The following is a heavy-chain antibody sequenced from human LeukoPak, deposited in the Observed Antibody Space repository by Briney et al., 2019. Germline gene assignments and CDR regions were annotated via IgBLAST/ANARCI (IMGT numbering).Heavy chain of an antibody. Sequence: HGESLKISCKGSGYSFTSYWIGWVRQMPGEGLEWMGIIYPGDSDTRYSPSFQGQVTISADKSISTAYLQWSSLKASDTAMYYCARRRGRVYYGSGSPHYYFDYWGQGTLVTVSS. V-gene: IGHV5-51*01. CDR3: ARRRGRVYYGSGSPHYYFDY. CDR1: GYSFTSYW. CDR2: IYPGDSDT. D-gene: IGHD3-10*01. J-gene: IGHJ4*02.